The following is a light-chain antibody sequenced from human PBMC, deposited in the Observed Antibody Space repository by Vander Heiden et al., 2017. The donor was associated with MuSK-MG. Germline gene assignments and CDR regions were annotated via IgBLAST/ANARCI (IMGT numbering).Light chain of an antibody. Sequence: DIQMTQSPSTLSASVGDRVTITCRASQFISRWLAWYQQKPGKAPKLLIYKSSTLETGVPSRFSDSGIGTEFTLTISGRQPDDYASYYCQQDNDYPYISFGGGTKVDI. CDR3: QQDNDYPYIS. V-gene: IGKV1-5*03. J-gene: IGKJ4*01. CDR2: KSS. CDR1: QFISRW.